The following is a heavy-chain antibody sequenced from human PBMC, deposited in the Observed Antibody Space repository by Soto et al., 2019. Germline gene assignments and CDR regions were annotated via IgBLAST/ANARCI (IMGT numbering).Heavy chain of an antibody. V-gene: IGHV4-34*01. CDR2: IYHSGTT. CDR1: GGSFSGYY. Sequence: PSETLSLTCAVYGGSFSGYYWSWIRQPPGKGLEWIGGIYHSGTTNYNPSLKGRVTISVDTSKNQFSLKLNSVTAADTAVYYCARDSGDFWSGYYSSNWFDPWGQGTLVTVSS. CDR3: ARDSGDFWSGYYSSNWFDP. J-gene: IGHJ5*02. D-gene: IGHD3-3*01.